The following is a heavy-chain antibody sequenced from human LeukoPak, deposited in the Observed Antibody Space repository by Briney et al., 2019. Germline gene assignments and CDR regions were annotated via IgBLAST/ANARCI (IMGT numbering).Heavy chain of an antibody. D-gene: IGHD3-10*01. CDR3: AKVAKYYYGPETYYFFEQ. J-gene: IGHJ4*02. CDR1: GFRFSNYW. V-gene: IGHV3-7*01. Sequence: PGESLRLSCAASGFRFSNYWMSWVRQAPGKGLEWVANINQDGTGKYYVDSVKGRFTISRDYAKNSLYLQMNSLRVEDTAVYYCAKVAKYYYGPETYYFFEQWGQGTPVTASS. CDR2: INQDGTGK.